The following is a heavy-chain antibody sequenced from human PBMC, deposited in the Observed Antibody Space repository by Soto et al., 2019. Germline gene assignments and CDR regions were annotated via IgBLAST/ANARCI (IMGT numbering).Heavy chain of an antibody. CDR1: GGTFSSYA. CDR2: MIPIFGTA. V-gene: IGHV1-69*01. CDR3: SRTPGITMVRGVQNWFDP. Sequence: QVQLVQSGAEVQKPGSSVKVSCKASGGTFSSYAISWVRQAPGQVLEWMGGMIPIFGTANYAQKFQGRVTITADESTSTAYMELSSMRSEDTAVYDCSRTPGITMVRGVQNWFDPWGQGTMVTVSS. D-gene: IGHD3-10*01. J-gene: IGHJ5*02.